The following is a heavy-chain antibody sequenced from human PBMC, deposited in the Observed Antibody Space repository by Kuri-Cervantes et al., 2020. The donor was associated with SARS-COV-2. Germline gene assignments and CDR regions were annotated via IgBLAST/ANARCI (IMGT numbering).Heavy chain of an antibody. CDR1: GYTLTELS. V-gene: IGHV1-24*01. CDR2: FDPEDGET. J-gene: IGHJ6*03. Sequence: ASVKVSCKVSGYTLTELSMHWVRQAPGKGLEWMGGFDPEDGETIYAQKFQGRVTITAYESTSTAYMELSSLRSEDTAVYYCERAFWGLKMYYYYYYVDVWCKGTTVTVSS. D-gene: IGHD7-27*01. CDR3: ERAFWGLKMYYYYYYVDV.